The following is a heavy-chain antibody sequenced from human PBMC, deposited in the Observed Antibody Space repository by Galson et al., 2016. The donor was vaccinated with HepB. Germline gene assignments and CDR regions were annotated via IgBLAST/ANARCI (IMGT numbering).Heavy chain of an antibody. D-gene: IGHD5-12*01. V-gene: IGHV3-7*01. CDR3: AKDLTPSFDSGTYYDAFDS. CDR2: ITRDATQK. CDR1: GFTFGSYW. Sequence: SLRLSCAASGFTFGSYWMPWVRQTPGQGLEWVANITRDATQKNYVDSVKGRFTISRDNAKNSLFLQMNSLRAEDTAVYYCAKDLTPSFDSGTYYDAFDSWGKGTTVTFSS. J-gene: IGHJ3*02.